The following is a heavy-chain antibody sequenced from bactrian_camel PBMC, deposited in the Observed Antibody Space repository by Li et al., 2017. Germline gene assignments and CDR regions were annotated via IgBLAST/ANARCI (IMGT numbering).Heavy chain of an antibody. J-gene: IGHJ4*01. CDR3: AAAPPHMFWQQRCDLSSSEYKF. D-gene: IGHD4*01. CDR2: IYRGDDTT. CDR1: GYPFDQAC. V-gene: IGHV3S63*01. Sequence: HVQLVESGGASVETGGSLRLSCAASGYPFDQACMGWFRQAPGKEREGVAVIYRGDDTTHYGESVRGRFTISGTIVKNTLYLEMTDLKPEDTAMYYCAAAPPHMFWQQRCDLSSSEYKFWGQGTQVTVS.